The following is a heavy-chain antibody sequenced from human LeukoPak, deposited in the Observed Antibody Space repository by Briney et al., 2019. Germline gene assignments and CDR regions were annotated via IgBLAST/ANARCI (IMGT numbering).Heavy chain of an antibody. CDR3: ARRGVYCSSTSCQIPYGMDV. CDR1: GFTFSSYS. CDR2: ISSSSSYI. D-gene: IGHD2-2*01. J-gene: IGHJ6*02. Sequence: GGSLRLSCAASGFTFSSYSMNWVRQAPGKGLEWVSSISSSSSYIYYADSVKGRFTISRDNAKNSLYLQMNSLRAEDTAVCYCARRGVYCSSTSCQIPYGMDVWGQGTTVTVSS. V-gene: IGHV3-21*01.